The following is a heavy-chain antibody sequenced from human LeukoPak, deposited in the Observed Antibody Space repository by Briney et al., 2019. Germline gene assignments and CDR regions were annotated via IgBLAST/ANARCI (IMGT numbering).Heavy chain of an antibody. CDR1: GGSLSSSSYY. Sequence: SETLSLTCTVSGGSLSSSSYYWGWIRQPPGKGLEWIGSIFYSGSTYYNPSLKSRVTISVDRSKNQFSLKLRSVSAADTAVYYCARTTEGYCSSTRCYGFDYYYYMDVWGKGTTVTISS. V-gene: IGHV4-39*07. J-gene: IGHJ6*03. D-gene: IGHD2-2*01. CDR3: ARTTEGYCSSTRCYGFDYYYYMDV. CDR2: IFYSGST.